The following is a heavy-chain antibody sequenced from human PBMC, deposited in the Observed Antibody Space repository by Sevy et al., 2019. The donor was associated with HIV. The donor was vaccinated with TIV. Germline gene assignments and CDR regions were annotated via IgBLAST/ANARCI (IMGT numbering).Heavy chain of an antibody. D-gene: IGHD3-10*01. Sequence: GGSLRLSCAASGFSFTNAWMSWVRQAPGKGLEWVGRVKRKTDGGTTDYAAPVKGRFTVSRDDSINTMYLQMNSLRRDDTAVYYCARGENDDEFFQYWGQGTLVTVSS. CDR1: GFSFTNAW. V-gene: IGHV3-15*01. J-gene: IGHJ1*01. CDR2: VKRKTDGGTT. CDR3: ARGENDDEFFQY.